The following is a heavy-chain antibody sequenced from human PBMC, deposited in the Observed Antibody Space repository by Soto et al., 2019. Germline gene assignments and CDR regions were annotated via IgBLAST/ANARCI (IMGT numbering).Heavy chain of an antibody. Sequence: QVQLVQSGAEVKKPGSSVKVSCKASGGTFSSYAISWVRQAPGQGLEWMGGIIPIFGTAIYAQKFQGRVTITADKSTSTAYMELSSLRSEDTAVYYCARDRALLAAAGTGWFDPWGQGTLVTVSS. CDR3: ARDRALLAAAGTGWFDP. J-gene: IGHJ5*02. V-gene: IGHV1-69*06. CDR1: GGTFSSYA. D-gene: IGHD6-13*01. CDR2: IIPIFGTA.